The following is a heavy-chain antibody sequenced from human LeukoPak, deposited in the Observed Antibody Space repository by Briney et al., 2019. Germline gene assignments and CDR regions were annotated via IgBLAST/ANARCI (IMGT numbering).Heavy chain of an antibody. Sequence: ASVKVSSKASGYTFTSYYMHWVRQAPGQGLEWVGRINPNSGGTNYAQKFQGRVTMTRDTSISTAYMELSRLRSDDTAVYYCARDSSSVNYYYYYYMDVWGKGTTVTVSS. CDR1: GYTFTSYY. J-gene: IGHJ6*03. D-gene: IGHD6-6*01. CDR3: ARDSSSVNYYYYYYMDV. V-gene: IGHV1-2*06. CDR2: INPNSGGT.